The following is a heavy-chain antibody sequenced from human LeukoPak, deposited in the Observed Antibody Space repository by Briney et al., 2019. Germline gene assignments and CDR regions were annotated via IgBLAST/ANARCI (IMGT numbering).Heavy chain of an antibody. V-gene: IGHV4-59*01. D-gene: IGHD4-23*01. CDR1: GGSISTYY. CDR2: IYNSGST. J-gene: IGHJ4*02. CDR3: ATGGAVDPDYGGNADLFDY. Sequence: SETLSLTCTVSGGSISTYYWSWIRQPPGKGLEWIGYIYNSGSTNYNPSLKSRVTISVDTSKNQFSLKLSSVTAADTAVYYCATGGAVDPDYGGNADLFDYWGQGTLVTVSS.